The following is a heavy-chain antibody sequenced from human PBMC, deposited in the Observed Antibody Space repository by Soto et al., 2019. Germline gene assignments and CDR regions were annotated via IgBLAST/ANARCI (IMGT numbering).Heavy chain of an antibody. CDR3: ARQRRYYYDSSGYPNY. CDR1: GGSTSSSTYY. CDR2: VYYTGST. D-gene: IGHD3-22*01. J-gene: IGHJ4*02. Sequence: SETLSLTCSVSGGSTSSSTYYWGWIRQPPGKGLEWIGSVYYTGSTFYNPSLKSRVTISVDTSKNQFSLRLSSVTAADTAVYYCARQRRYYYDSSGYPNYWGQGTLVTVSS. V-gene: IGHV4-39*01.